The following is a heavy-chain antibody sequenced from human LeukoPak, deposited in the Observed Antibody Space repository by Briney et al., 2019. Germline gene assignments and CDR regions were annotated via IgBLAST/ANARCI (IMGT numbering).Heavy chain of an antibody. D-gene: IGHD3-16*01. V-gene: IGHV3-23*01. CDR3: AKGGYGLYYFDY. J-gene: IGHJ4*02. Sequence: GGSLRLSCAASGFTFSSYAMSWVRQAPGKGLEWVSSINVLGSSTYYADSVKGRFTISRDNSKNTLYLQMSSLRAEDTAVYYCAKGGYGLYYFDYWGQGTLVTVSS. CDR2: INVLGSST. CDR1: GFTFSSYA.